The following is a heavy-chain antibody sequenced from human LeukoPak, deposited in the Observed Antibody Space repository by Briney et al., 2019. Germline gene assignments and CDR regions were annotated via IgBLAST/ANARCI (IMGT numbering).Heavy chain of an antibody. CDR3: ARVGDTSGYYYYFDY. D-gene: IGHD3-22*01. Sequence: SETLSLTCTVSGGSISSYYWSWVRQPPGKGLEWVGYISYSGGTTYNPSLKRRVTISIDTSKNQFSLRLSSVTAADTALYYCARVGDTSGYYYYFDYWGQGTLVTVSS. CDR1: GGSISSYY. CDR2: ISYSGGT. V-gene: IGHV4-59*08. J-gene: IGHJ4*02.